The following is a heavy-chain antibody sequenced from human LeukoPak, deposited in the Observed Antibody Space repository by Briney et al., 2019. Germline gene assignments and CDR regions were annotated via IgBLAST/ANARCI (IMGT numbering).Heavy chain of an antibody. V-gene: IGHV3-7*03. Sequence: GGSLRLSCAASGFTFSSYWMSWVRQAPGKGLEWVANIKKDGSEKYYVDSVKGRFTISRDNSKNSLYLQMNSLRTEDTALYYCAKDMGGNIAVAEEGAFDIWGQGTMVTVSS. CDR2: IKKDGSEK. CDR3: AKDMGGNIAVAEEGAFDI. D-gene: IGHD6-19*01. CDR1: GFTFSSYW. J-gene: IGHJ3*02.